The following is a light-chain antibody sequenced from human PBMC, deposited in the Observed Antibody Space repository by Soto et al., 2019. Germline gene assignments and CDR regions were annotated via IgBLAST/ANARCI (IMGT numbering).Light chain of an antibody. CDR3: MQALQTPLT. CDR1: QSLLHSDGYNY. Sequence: DVVMTQSPLSLPVTPGEPASISCRSSQSLLHSDGYNYLDWFLQRPGQSPQVLIYVGSNRAPGVPDRFSGSGSGTDFTLKISRVEAEDVGVYYCMQALQTPLTFGGGTKVEIK. CDR2: VGS. J-gene: IGKJ4*01. V-gene: IGKV2-28*01.